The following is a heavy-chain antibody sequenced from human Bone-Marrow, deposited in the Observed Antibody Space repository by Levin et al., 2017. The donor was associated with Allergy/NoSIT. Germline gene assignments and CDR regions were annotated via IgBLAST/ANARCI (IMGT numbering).Heavy chain of an antibody. D-gene: IGHD3-3*01. V-gene: IGHV4-30-4*01. CDR3: ARDTAFYDFWSGYPNWNFDL. Sequence: LRLSCTVSGGSFSSGHYYWNWIRQPPGKGLEWIGNIYYSGSTYYNPSLKSRVAVSLDTSKNQLSLKLTSVTAADTAAYYCARDTAFYDFWSGYPNWNFDLWGRGTLVTVSS. J-gene: IGHJ2*01. CDR2: IYYSGST. CDR1: GGSFSSGHYY.